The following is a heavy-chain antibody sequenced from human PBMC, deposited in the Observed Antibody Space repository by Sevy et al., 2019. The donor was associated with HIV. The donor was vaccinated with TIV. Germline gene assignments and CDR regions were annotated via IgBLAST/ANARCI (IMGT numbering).Heavy chain of an antibody. D-gene: IGHD3-22*01. CDR3: ARSHYYDSGGLDNFDV. CDR2: IYYSGST. CDR1: GGSISSYY. Sequence: SETLSLTCTVSGGSISSYYWSWIRQPPGKGLEWIGYIYYSGSTNYNPSLKSRVTISLDKSKNQFSLNLRSVTAADTAVYYCARSHYYDSGGLDNFDVWGQGTMVTVSS. J-gene: IGHJ3*01. V-gene: IGHV4-59*08.